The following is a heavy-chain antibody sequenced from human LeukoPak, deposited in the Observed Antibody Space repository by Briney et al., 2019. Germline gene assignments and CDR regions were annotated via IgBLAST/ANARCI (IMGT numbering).Heavy chain of an antibody. D-gene: IGHD2-2*01. CDR3: ARDRPLAPAAGDI. CDR2: ISGHNGNT. J-gene: IGHJ3*02. Sequence: ASVKVSCKTSGYTFSIHGISWVRQAPGQGLEWMGWISGHNGNTKYAQKLQGRITLTTDTSTRTAYMELRSLTSDDTAVYYCARDRPLAPAAGDIWGQGTKVAVSS. V-gene: IGHV1-18*01. CDR1: GYTFSIHG.